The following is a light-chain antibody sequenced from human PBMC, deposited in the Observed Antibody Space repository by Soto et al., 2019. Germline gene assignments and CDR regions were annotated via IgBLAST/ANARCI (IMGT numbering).Light chain of an antibody. V-gene: IGLV1-44*01. CDR1: SFNIGTYT. CDR2: SNT. CDR3: STWHDSHVI. Sequence: QSVLTQPPSVSGTPGQTVTLSCSGSSFNIGTYTVNWYQQLPGTAPRLLIYSNTQRPSGVPDLFSGSKSGTSASLAISGLQSEDEGDYYCSTWHDSHVIFGGGTKLTVL. J-gene: IGLJ2*01.